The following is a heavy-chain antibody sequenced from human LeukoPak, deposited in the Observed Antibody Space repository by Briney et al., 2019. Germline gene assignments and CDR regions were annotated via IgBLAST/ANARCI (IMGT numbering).Heavy chain of an antibody. J-gene: IGHJ4*02. Sequence: GGSLRLSCAASGFTFSDYYMSWIRQAPGKGLEWVSSISSSSSYIYYADSVKGRFTISRDNAKNSLYLQMNSLRAEDTAVYYCARDREDAEFGDYWGQGTLVTVSS. V-gene: IGHV3-11*06. CDR1: GFTFSDYY. CDR2: ISSSSSYI. CDR3: ARDREDAEFGDY. D-gene: IGHD2/OR15-2a*01.